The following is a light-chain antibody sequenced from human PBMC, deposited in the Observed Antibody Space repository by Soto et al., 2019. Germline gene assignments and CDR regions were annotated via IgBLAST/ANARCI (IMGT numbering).Light chain of an antibody. CDR1: QSLLNSKGYNY. CDR3: MQALRTPFT. V-gene: IGKV2-28*01. CDR2: MAS. Sequence: DIVMTQSPFSLPVTPGEPASISCRSSQSLLNSKGYNYLDWYLQKPGQSPQLRIYMASTRASGVPDRFSGSGSGTDFTLKISRVEAEDVGVYYCMQALRTPFTFGQGTRLEIK. J-gene: IGKJ5*01.